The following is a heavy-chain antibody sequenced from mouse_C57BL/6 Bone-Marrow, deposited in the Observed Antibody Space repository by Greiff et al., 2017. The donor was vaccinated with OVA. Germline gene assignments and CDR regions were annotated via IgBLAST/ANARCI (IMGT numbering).Heavy chain of an antibody. V-gene: IGHV1-63*01. CDR2: IYPGGGYT. CDR3: ARWRDYYGSEGNYLDY. J-gene: IGHJ2*01. D-gene: IGHD1-1*01. CDR1: GYTFTNYW. Sequence: QVQLQQSGAELVRPGTSVKMSCKASGYTFTNYWIGWAKQRPGHGLEWIGDIYPGGGYTNYNEKFKGKATLTADKSSSTAYMQFSSLTSEDSAIYYCARWRDYYGSEGNYLDYWGQGTTLTVSS.